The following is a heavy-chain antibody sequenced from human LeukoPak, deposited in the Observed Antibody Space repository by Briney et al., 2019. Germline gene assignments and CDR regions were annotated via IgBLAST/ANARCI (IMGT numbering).Heavy chain of an antibody. V-gene: IGHV3-53*01. CDR3: ARENSLDYGDYYAFDI. CDR2: IYSGAST. CDR1: GFTVSSNY. Sequence: PGGSLRLSCAASGFTVSSNYMSWVRQAPGKGLEWVSVIYSGASTYYADSVRGRFTISRDNSKNTLYLQMNSLRAEDTAVYYCARENSLDYGDYYAFDIWGQGTMVTVSS. D-gene: IGHD4-17*01. J-gene: IGHJ3*02.